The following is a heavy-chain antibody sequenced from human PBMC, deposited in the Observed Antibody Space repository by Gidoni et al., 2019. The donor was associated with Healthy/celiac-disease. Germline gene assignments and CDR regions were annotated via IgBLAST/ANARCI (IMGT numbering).Heavy chain of an antibody. CDR1: VGTFSSYA. Sequence: QVQLVQSGAEVKKPGSSVQVSCKASVGTFSSYAISWVRQAPGQGLEWMGRIIPILGIANYAKKFQGRVTITADKSTSTAYMELSSLRSEDTAVYYCAGLTPGTPIDYWGQGTLVTVSS. CDR2: IIPILGIA. V-gene: IGHV1-69*04. D-gene: IGHD1-1*01. CDR3: AGLTPGTPIDY. J-gene: IGHJ4*02.